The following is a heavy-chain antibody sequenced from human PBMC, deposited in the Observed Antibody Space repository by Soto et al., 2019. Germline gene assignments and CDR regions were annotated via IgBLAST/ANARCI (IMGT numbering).Heavy chain of an antibody. CDR3: SRDQVPAALLGWFGP. CDR1: GGTIVSYY. Sequence: SETLCLTCTVAGGTIVSYYGSWIRQPQGKGLEWIGYIYYSGSTNYNPSLKSRVPISVDTSKNQFSLKLSSVTAADTAVYYCSRDQVPAALLGWFGPWGQGTLVTVSS. V-gene: IGHV4-59*01. D-gene: IGHD2-2*01. J-gene: IGHJ5*02. CDR2: IYYSGST.